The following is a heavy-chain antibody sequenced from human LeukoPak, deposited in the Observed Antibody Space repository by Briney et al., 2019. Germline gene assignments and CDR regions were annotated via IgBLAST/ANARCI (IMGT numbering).Heavy chain of an antibody. Sequence: ASVKVSCKASGSTFTSYDINWVRQATGQGLEWMGWMNPNSGNTGYAQKFQGRVTMTRNTSISTAYMELSSLRSEDTAVYYCARRRRWLHNWFDPWGQGTLVTVSS. CDR3: ARRRRWLHNWFDP. J-gene: IGHJ5*02. V-gene: IGHV1-8*01. CDR1: GSTFTSYD. D-gene: IGHD5-24*01. CDR2: MNPNSGNT.